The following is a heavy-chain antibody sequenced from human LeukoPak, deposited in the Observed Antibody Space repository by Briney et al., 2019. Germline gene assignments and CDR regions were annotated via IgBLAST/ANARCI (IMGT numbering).Heavy chain of an antibody. CDR2: IYSGGST. J-gene: IGHJ5*02. CDR1: GFTVSSNY. D-gene: IGHD6-13*01. CDR3: ARSRRPSIAAAAKHNWFDP. Sequence: PGGSLRLSCAASGFTVSSNYMSWVRQAPGKGLERVSFIYSGGSTYYADSVKGRFTISRDNSKNTLYLQMNSLRAEDTAVYYCARSRRPSIAAAAKHNWFDPWGQGTLVTVSS. V-gene: IGHV3-66*01.